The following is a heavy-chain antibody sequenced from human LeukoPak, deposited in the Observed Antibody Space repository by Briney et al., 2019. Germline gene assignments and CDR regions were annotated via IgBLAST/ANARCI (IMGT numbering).Heavy chain of an antibody. D-gene: IGHD3-3*01. V-gene: IGHV1-24*01. J-gene: IGHJ6*03. CDR1: GYSLSDLS. Sequence: GASVKVSCKVSGYSLSDLSIHWVRQAPGKGLEWMGGFDPEDDETTYAQKFQGRMTLTEDTSTDTAYVELSNLRSEDTAVYYCSTTYFDFWSGSDRYMDAWGKGTTVIVSS. CDR3: STTYFDFWSGSDRYMDA. CDR2: FDPEDDET.